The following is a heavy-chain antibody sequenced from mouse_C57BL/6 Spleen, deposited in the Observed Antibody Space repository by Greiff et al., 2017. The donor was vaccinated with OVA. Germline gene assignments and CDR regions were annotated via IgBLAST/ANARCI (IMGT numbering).Heavy chain of an antibody. V-gene: IGHV1-61*01. CDR3: ARRGYGSSYAMDY. CDR1: GYTFTSYW. D-gene: IGHD1-1*01. J-gene: IGHJ4*01. Sequence: VKLQQPGAELVRPGSSVKLSCKASGYTFTSYWMDWVKQRPGQGLEWIGNIYPSDSETHYNQKFKDKATLTVDKSSSTAYMQLSSLTSEDSAVYYCARRGYGSSYAMDYWGQGTSVTVSS. CDR2: IYPSDSET.